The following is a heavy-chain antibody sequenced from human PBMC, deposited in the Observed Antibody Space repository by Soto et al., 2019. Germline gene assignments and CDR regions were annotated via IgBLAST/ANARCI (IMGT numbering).Heavy chain of an antibody. V-gene: IGHV1-2*02. CDR1: GYTFTGYY. CDR3: PRDREPRYSYRSDFDL. Sequence: ASVKVSCKASGYTFTGYYMHWVRQAPGQGLEWMGWINPNSGGTNYAQKFQGRVTMTRDTSISTAYMELSRLRSDDTAVYYWPRDREPRYSYRSDFDLWGRGTLYTVSS. J-gene: IGHJ2*01. D-gene: IGHD5-18*01. CDR2: INPNSGGT.